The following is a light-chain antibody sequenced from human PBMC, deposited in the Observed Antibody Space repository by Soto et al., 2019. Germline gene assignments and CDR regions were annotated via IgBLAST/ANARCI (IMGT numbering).Light chain of an antibody. CDR3: QAWDSSTVV. V-gene: IGLV3-1*01. Sequence: SYELTQPPSVSVSPGQTASITCSGDKLGDKYACWYQQKPGQSPVLVIYQDSKRPSGIPERFSGYNSGNTATLTILGTQAVDEADYYCQAWDSSTVVFGGGTKLTVL. CDR1: KLGDKY. CDR2: QDS. J-gene: IGLJ2*01.